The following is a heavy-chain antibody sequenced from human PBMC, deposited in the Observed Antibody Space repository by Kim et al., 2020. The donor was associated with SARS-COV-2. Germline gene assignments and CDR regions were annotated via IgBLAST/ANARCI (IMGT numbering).Heavy chain of an antibody. Sequence: SETLSLTCAVYGGSFSGYYWSWIRQPPGKGLEWIGEINHSGSTNYNPSLKSRVTISVDTSKNQFSLKLSSVTAADTAVYYCARASGYCSSTSCSRGVYY. CDR3: ARASGYCSSTSCSRGVYY. D-gene: IGHD2-2*01. J-gene: IGHJ6*01. CDR2: INHSGST. CDR1: GGSFSGYY. V-gene: IGHV4-34*01.